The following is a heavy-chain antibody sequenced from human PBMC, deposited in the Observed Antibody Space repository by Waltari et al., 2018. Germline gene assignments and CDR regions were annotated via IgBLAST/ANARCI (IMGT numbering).Heavy chain of an antibody. J-gene: IGHJ3*02. CDR3: AKVRHFDWPQSSQAFDI. CDR2: INPNNGDT. Sequence: QVQLVQSGAEVKKPGASVKVSCKASGYTFTGYYIHWVRQAPGQGLEWMGWINPNNGDTNYAQKFQGRVTMTRDTSITTAYMELSKLRSDDTSVFYCAKVRHFDWPQSSQAFDIWGQGTMVTVSS. D-gene: IGHD3-9*01. CDR1: GYTFTGYY. V-gene: IGHV1-2*02.